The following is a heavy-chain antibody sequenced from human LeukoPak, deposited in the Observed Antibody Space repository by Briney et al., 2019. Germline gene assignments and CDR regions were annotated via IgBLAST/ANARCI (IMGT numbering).Heavy chain of an antibody. D-gene: IGHD5-18*01. CDR2: IYYRGST. J-gene: IGHJ4*02. Sequence: SETLSLTCTVSGDSISNSNYYWGWIRQPPGKGLELIGHIYYRGSTYYNPSLKSRVTISVDTSKNQFSLKLSSVTAADTAVYYCARRGDSYGLFDYWGQGTLVTVSS. CDR1: GDSISNSNYY. CDR3: ARRGDSYGLFDY. V-gene: IGHV4-39*01.